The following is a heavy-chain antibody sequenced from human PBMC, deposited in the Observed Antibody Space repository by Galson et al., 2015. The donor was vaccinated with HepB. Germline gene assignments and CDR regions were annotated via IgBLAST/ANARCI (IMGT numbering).Heavy chain of an antibody. CDR1: GFTFSSYG. J-gene: IGHJ6*02. V-gene: IGHV3-30*02. Sequence: SLRLSCAASGFTFSSYGMHWVRQAPGKGLEWVAFIRYDGSNKYYADSVKGRFTISRDNSKNTLYLQMNSLRAEDTAVYYCANGYCSSTSCYNLARYYGMDVWGQGTTVTVSS. CDR2: IRYDGSNK. CDR3: ANGYCSSTSCYNLARYYGMDV. D-gene: IGHD2-2*02.